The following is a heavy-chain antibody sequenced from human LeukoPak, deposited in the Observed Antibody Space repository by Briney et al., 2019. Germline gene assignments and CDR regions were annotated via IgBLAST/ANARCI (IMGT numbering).Heavy chain of an antibody. CDR3: ARGSFYASGNYLVDY. J-gene: IGHJ4*02. Sequence: ASVKVSCKASGYTFSGYYMHWVRQAPGQGLEWMGWINPNSGGTNCAQKFQGRVTMTRDTSISTAYMEVTRLRSDDTAVYYCARGSFYASGNYLVDYWGQGTLITVSS. D-gene: IGHD2/OR15-2a*01. CDR2: INPNSGGT. CDR1: GYTFSGYY. V-gene: IGHV1-2*02.